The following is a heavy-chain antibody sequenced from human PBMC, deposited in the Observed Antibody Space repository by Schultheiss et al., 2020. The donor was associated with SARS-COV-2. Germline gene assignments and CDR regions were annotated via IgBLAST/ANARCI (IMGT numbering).Heavy chain of an antibody. CDR1: GGSISSYY. V-gene: IGHV4-59*12. CDR3: ARDTVGINAFDI. Sequence: SETLSLTCTVSGGSISSYYWSWIRQPPGKGLEWIGYIYYSGSTYYNPSLKSRVTISVDTSKNQFSLKLSSVTAADTAVYYCARDTVGINAFDIWGQGTMVTVSS. CDR2: IYYSGST. J-gene: IGHJ3*02. D-gene: IGHD1-26*01.